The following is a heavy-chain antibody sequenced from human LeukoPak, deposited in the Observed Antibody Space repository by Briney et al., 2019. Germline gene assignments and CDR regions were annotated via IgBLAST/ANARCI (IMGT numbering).Heavy chain of an antibody. J-gene: IGHJ5*02. D-gene: IGHD6-6*01. V-gene: IGHV4-59*01. CDR2: IYYSGST. CDR3: AREGGSSSSGSYNWYDP. CDR1: GGSISSYY. Sequence: PSETLSLTCTVSGGSISSYYWSWIRQPPEKGLEWIGYIYYSGSTNYNPSLKSRVTISVDTSKNQFSLKLSSVTAADTAVYYCAREGGSSSSGSYNWYDPWGQGTLVTVSS.